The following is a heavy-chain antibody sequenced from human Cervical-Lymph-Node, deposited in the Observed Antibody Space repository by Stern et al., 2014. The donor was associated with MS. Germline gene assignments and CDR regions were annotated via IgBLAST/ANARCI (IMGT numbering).Heavy chain of an antibody. V-gene: IGHV1-58*01. CDR1: GFTFTSSA. J-gene: IGHJ6*02. Sequence: QLVESGPEVKKPGTSVKVSCKASGFTFTSSAVQWVRQARGQRLEWIGWIVVGSGNTNYAQKFQERVTITRDMSTSTAYMELSSLRSEDTAVYYCAAEYHYYYGMDVWGQGTTVTVSS. CDR2: IVVGSGNT. CDR3: AAEYHYYYGMDV.